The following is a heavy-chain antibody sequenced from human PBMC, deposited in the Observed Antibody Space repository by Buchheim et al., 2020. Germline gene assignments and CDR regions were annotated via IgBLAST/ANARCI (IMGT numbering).Heavy chain of an antibody. CDR1: GFSLSTSGVG. V-gene: IGHV2-5*02. J-gene: IGHJ5*02. CDR2: IYWDDDK. CDR3: AHRKGYSGYDWSSWFDP. Sequence: QITLKESGPPVVKPTQTLTLTCTFSGFSLSTSGVGVGWIRQPPGKALEWLALIYWDDDKRYSPSLKSRLTITKDTSKNQVVLTMTNMDHVDTATYYCAHRKGYSGYDWSSWFDPWGEGT. D-gene: IGHD5-12*01.